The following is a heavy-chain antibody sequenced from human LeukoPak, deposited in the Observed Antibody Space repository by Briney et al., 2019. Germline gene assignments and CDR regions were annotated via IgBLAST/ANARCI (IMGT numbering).Heavy chain of an antibody. J-gene: IGHJ3*02. CDR3: ARQLRYFDWLLSSWNAFDI. Sequence: SESLSLTSTVPGGSISSYYWSWIRQRPRKGLEWIGYIYFSGSTNYNPSLKSRVTMSVDTSKNQFSLKLSSVTAADTAVYYCARQLRYFDWLLSSWNAFDIWGQGTMVTVSS. CDR1: GGSISSYY. CDR2: IYFSGST. D-gene: IGHD3-9*01. V-gene: IGHV4-59*08.